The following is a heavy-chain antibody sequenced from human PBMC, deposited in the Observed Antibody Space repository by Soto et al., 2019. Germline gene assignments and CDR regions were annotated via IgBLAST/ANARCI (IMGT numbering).Heavy chain of an antibody. CDR2: ISAHNGNT. J-gene: IGHJ4*02. CDR1: GYTFTSYS. D-gene: IGHD5-18*01. V-gene: IGHV1-18*01. Sequence: QVQLVQSGAEVKKPGASVKVSCKASGYTFTSYSITWVRQAPGQGLEWMGWISAHNGNTKYAQKLQGRVTMTTDTSTSTAYMEVRSLRSDDTAVYYCARDTAMALPDAWGQGPLVTVSS. CDR3: ARDTAMALPDA.